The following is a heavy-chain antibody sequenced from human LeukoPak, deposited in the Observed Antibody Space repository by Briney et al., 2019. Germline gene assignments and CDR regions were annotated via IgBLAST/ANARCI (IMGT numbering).Heavy chain of an antibody. J-gene: IGHJ4*02. Sequence: SVKVSCKVSGYTLTELSMHWVRQAPGQGLEWMGGIIPIFGTANYAQKFQGRVTITADESTSTAYMELSSLRSEDTAVYYCARGGQLWLPGYWGQGTLVTVSS. CDR2: IIPIFGTA. D-gene: IGHD5-18*01. CDR1: GYTLTELS. V-gene: IGHV1-69*13. CDR3: ARGGQLWLPGY.